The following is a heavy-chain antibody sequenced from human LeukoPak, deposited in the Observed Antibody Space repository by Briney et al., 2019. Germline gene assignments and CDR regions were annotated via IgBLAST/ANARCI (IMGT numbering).Heavy chain of an antibody. CDR1: GYTFSSYD. Sequence: ASVKVSCKASGYTFSSYDINWVRQATGQGLEWMGWMNPNSGHTDYAQKFQGRVTMTRNTSISTAYMEVSSLRSEDTAVYYCARRYCSSTSCHYFDYWGQGTQVTVSS. CDR3: ARRYCSSTSCHYFDY. V-gene: IGHV1-8*01. D-gene: IGHD2-2*01. J-gene: IGHJ4*02. CDR2: MNPNSGHT.